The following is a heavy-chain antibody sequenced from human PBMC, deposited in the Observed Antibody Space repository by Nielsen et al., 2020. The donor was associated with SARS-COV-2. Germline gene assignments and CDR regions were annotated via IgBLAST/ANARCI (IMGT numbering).Heavy chain of an antibody. Sequence: GESLKISCKGSGYSFTSYWISWVRQMPGKGLEWTGRIDPSDSYTNYSPSFQGHVTISADKSISTAYLQWSSLKASDTAMYYCATLVPAASDDAFDIWGQGTMVTVSS. CDR2: IDPSDSYT. D-gene: IGHD2-2*01. J-gene: IGHJ3*02. CDR1: GYSFTSYW. V-gene: IGHV5-10-1*01. CDR3: ATLVPAASDDAFDI.